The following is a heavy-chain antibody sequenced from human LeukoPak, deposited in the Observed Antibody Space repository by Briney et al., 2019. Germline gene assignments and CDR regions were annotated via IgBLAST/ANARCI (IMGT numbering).Heavy chain of an antibody. J-gene: IGHJ4*02. D-gene: IGHD3-16*01. Sequence: SETLSLTCTVSGGSISSSSYYWGWIRQPPGKGLEWIGSIYYSGSTYYNPSLKSRVTISVDTSKNQFSLKLSSVTAADTAVYYCARGARGEGAEGGYFDYWGQGTLVTVSS. CDR3: ARGARGEGAEGGYFDY. CDR1: GGSISSSSYY. V-gene: IGHV4-39*01. CDR2: IYYSGST.